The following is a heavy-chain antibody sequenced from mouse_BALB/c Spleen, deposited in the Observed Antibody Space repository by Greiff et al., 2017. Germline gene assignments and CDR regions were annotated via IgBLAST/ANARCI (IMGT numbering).Heavy chain of an antibody. D-gene: IGHD2-1*01. CDR1: GFTFSSYA. J-gene: IGHJ4*01. Sequence: EVKLVESGGGLVKPGGSLKLSCAASGFTFSSYAMSWVRQSPEKRLEWVAEISSGGSYTYYPDTVTGRFTISRDNAKNTLYLEMSSLRSEDTAMYYCARLYYGIHYAMDYWGQGTSVTVSS. CDR3: ARLYYGIHYAMDY. V-gene: IGHV5-9-4*01. CDR2: ISSGGSYT.